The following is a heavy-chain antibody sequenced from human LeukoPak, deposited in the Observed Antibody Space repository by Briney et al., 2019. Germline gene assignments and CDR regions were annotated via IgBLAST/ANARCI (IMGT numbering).Heavy chain of an antibody. Sequence: ASVRVSCKASGYTFTGYYMHWVRQAPGQGLEWMGWINPNSGGTNYAQKFQGRVTMTRDTSISTAYMELSRLRSDDTAVYYCARAGSVITTLFLAFDIWGQGTMVTVSS. CDR2: INPNSGGT. V-gene: IGHV1-2*02. CDR1: GYTFTGYY. D-gene: IGHD3-22*01. CDR3: ARAGSVITTLFLAFDI. J-gene: IGHJ3*02.